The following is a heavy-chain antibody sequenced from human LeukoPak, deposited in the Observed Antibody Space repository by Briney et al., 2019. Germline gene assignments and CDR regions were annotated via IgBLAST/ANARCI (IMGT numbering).Heavy chain of an antibody. CDR3: ARERTTYYYDSSGYSGRNYYYYGMDV. CDR2: ISSSGSTI. J-gene: IGHJ6*02. CDR1: GFTFSSYE. D-gene: IGHD3-22*01. V-gene: IGHV3-48*03. Sequence: PGGSLRLSCAASGFTFSSYEMNWVRQAPGKGLEWVSCISSSGSTIYYADSVKGRFTISRDNAKNSLYLQMNSLRAEDTAVYYCARERTTYYYDSSGYSGRNYYYYGMDVWGQGTTVTVSS.